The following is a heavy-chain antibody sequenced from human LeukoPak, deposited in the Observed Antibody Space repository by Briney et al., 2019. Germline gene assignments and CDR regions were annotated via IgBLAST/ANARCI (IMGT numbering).Heavy chain of an antibody. D-gene: IGHD3-9*01. CDR2: IYTSGST. J-gene: IGHJ5*02. Sequence: PSQTLSLTCTVSGGSISSGSYYWSWIRQPAGKGLEWIGRIYTSGSTNYNPSLKSRVTISVDTSKNQFSLKLSSVTAADTAVYYCARGGRYFDWDDPRMNWFDPWGQGTLVTVSS. CDR3: ARGGRYFDWDDPRMNWFDP. CDR1: GGSISSGSYY. V-gene: IGHV4-61*02.